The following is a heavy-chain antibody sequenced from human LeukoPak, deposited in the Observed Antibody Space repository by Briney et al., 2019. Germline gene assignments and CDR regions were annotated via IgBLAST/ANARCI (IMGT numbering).Heavy chain of an antibody. Sequence: GESLRLSCAASGFTFSNYSMNWVRQAPGKGLEWVSSISSSSSYIYYADSVKGRFTISRDNAKNSLYLQMNSLRAEDTALYYSARGKYPDNDDYMDVWGKGTTVIVSS. J-gene: IGHJ6*03. V-gene: IGHV3-21*04. CDR2: ISSSSSYI. CDR1: GFTFSNYS. D-gene: IGHD1-1*01. CDR3: ARGKYPDNDDYMDV.